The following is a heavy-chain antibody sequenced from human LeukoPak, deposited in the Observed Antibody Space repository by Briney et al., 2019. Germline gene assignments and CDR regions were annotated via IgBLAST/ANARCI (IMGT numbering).Heavy chain of an antibody. CDR1: GYRFTSYD. CDR2: INPSGGST. CDR3: ARDGPTASPFDY. Sequence: GASVKVSCKASGYRFTSYDMHWVRQAPGQGLEWMGIINPSGGSTSYAQRFQGRVAMTRDTSRTTVYMEVNSLTSEDTAVYFCARDGPTASPFDYWGQGTLVTVSS. V-gene: IGHV1-46*01. J-gene: IGHJ4*02. D-gene: IGHD5-18*01.